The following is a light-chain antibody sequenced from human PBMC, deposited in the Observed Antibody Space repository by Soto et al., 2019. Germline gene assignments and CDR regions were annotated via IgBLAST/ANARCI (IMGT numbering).Light chain of an antibody. CDR2: GAS. Sequence: EIVMTQSPASLSVSPGERATLSCRAAQNVGRDLAWYQQKPGQAPRLLIYGASTRATGIPARFTGSGSGTEFTLTISSLQSEDFAVYYCQQYNSAPFTFGQGTKLEIK. J-gene: IGKJ2*01. CDR3: QQYNSAPFT. CDR1: QNVGRD. V-gene: IGKV3D-15*01.